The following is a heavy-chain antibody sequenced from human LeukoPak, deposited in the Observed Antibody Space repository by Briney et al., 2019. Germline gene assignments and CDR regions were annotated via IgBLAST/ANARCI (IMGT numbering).Heavy chain of an antibody. V-gene: IGHV4-61*02. CDR3: ARDITGSGWYDAFDI. CDR1: GGTISSESYY. J-gene: IGHJ3*02. Sequence: SETLSLTCTVSGGTISSESYYWSWIRQPAGKGLEWIGRIYTSGRTNCNPSLKSRVTISVDTSKNQFSLKLNSVTAADMAVYYCARDITGSGWYDAFDIWGQGTMVAVSS. D-gene: IGHD6-19*01. CDR2: IYTSGRT.